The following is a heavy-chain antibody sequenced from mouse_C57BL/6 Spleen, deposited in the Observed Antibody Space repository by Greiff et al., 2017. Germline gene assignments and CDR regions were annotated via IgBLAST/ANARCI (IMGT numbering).Heavy chain of an antibody. V-gene: IGHV1-26*01. Sequence: EVQLQQSGPELVKPGASVKISCKASGYTFTDYYMNWVKQSHGKSLEWIGDINPNNGGTSYNQKFKGKATLTVDKSSSTAYMELRSLTSEDSAVYYCAKALTVPGAMDYWGQGTSVTVSS. CDR2: INPNNGGT. CDR1: GYTFTDYY. CDR3: AKALTVPGAMDY. J-gene: IGHJ4*01. D-gene: IGHD1-1*01.